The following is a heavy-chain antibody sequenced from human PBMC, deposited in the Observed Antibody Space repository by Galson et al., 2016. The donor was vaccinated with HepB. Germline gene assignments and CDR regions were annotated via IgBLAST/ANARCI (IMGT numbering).Heavy chain of an antibody. CDR2: IHYSGST. Sequence: ETLSLTCTVSGVSVSSGSYYWSWIRQPPGKGLEWIGCIHYSGSTKYNPTLKSRVTISVDTSKNQFSLKLSSVTAADTAVYYCARDRSQDWFDPWGQGTLVTVSS. V-gene: IGHV4-61*01. D-gene: IGHD3-10*01. CDR1: GVSVSSGSYY. J-gene: IGHJ5*02. CDR3: ARDRSQDWFDP.